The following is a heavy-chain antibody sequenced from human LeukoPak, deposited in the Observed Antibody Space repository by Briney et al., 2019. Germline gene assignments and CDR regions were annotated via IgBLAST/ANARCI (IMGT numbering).Heavy chain of an antibody. CDR1: GGSISSGGYY. D-gene: IGHD2-2*01. V-gene: IGHV4-39*07. J-gene: IGHJ4*02. CDR3: ARAPNPYCSSTSCQIYYFDY. Sequence: SETLSLTCTVSGGSISSGGYYWSWIRQPPGKGLEWIGEINHSGSTNYNPSLKSRVTISVDTSKNQFSLKLSSVTAADTAVYYCARAPNPYCSSTSCQIYYFDYWGQGTLVTVSS. CDR2: INHSGST.